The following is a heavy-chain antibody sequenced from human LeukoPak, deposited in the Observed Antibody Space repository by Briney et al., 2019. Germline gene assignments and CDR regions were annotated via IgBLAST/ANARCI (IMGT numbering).Heavy chain of an antibody. J-gene: IGHJ4*02. CDR2: IKSKTDGGTT. CDR1: GFTFSSYS. Sequence: GGSLRLSCAASGFTFSSYSMNWVRQAPGKGLEWVGRIKSKTDGGTTDYAAPVKGRFTISRDDSKNTLYLQMNSLKTEDTAVYYCAIEELVLDYWGQGTLVTVSS. V-gene: IGHV3-15*01. D-gene: IGHD6-13*01. CDR3: AIEELVLDY.